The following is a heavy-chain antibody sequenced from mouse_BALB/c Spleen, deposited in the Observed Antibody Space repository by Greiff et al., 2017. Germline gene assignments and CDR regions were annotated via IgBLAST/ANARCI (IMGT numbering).Heavy chain of an antibody. D-gene: IGHD4-1*01. CDR3: ARDRGGTGAY. CDR1: GFTFSDYY. J-gene: IGHJ3*01. CDR2: ISDGGSYT. Sequence: DVKLVESGGGLVKPGGSLKLSCAASGFTFSDYYMYWVRQTPEKRLEWVATISDGGSYTYYPDSVKGRFTISRDNAKNNLYLQMSSLKSEDTAMYYCARDRGGTGAYWGQGTLVTVSA. V-gene: IGHV5-4*02.